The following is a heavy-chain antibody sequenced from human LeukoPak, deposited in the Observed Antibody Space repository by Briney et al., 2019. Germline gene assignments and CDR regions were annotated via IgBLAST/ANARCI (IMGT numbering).Heavy chain of an antibody. V-gene: IGHV4-38-2*02. J-gene: IGHJ5*02. CDR1: GYSISSGYY. CDR2: IYHSGST. D-gene: IGHD3-3*01. Sequence: PSETLSLTCTVSGYSISSGYYWGWIRQPPGKGLEWIGSIYHSGSTYYNPSLKSRVTISVDTSKNQFSLKLSSVTAADTAVYYCARDLFFTAEGSWFDPWGQGTLVTVSS. CDR3: ARDLFFTAEGSWFDP.